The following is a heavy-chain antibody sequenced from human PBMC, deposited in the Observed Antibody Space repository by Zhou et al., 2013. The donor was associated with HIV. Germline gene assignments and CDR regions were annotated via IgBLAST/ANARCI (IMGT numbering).Heavy chain of an antibody. V-gene: IGHV1-69*05. J-gene: IGHJ4*02. D-gene: IGHD3-16*02. Sequence: QVQLVQSGAEVKKPGSSVKVSCKASGGTISSYAFSWVRQAPGQGLEWLGGIIPVRKTSAYAQAFQDRFSISKDESTTTVYMKLNNLTFDDTAVYYCARGPYDYVWGNYRYTIDYWGQGTLVAVSS. CDR2: IIPVRKTS. CDR3: ARGPYDYVWGNYRYTIDY. CDR1: GGTISSYA.